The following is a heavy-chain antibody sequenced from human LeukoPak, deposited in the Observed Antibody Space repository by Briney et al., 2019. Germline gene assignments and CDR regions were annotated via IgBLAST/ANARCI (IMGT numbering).Heavy chain of an antibody. Sequence: GGSLRLSCAASGFTFSNSAMSWVRQAPGKGLEWVSGISGSGGSTYYADSVKGRLTISRDNAKNSLYLQMNSLRAEDTAVYYCARGQCSSTSCSPYYYGMDVWGQGTTVTVSS. J-gene: IGHJ6*02. CDR3: ARGQCSSTSCSPYYYGMDV. D-gene: IGHD2-2*01. V-gene: IGHV3-23*01. CDR2: ISGSGGST. CDR1: GFTFSNSA.